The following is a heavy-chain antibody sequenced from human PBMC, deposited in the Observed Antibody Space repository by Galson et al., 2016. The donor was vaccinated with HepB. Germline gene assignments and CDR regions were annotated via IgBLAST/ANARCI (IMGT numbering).Heavy chain of an antibody. D-gene: IGHD2-8*01. CDR2: ISAYSGNT. CDR3: ARDLGFCNNGGYNRQWFDP. Sequence: SVKVSCKASGYTFTSHGISWVRQAPGEGLEWMGWISAYSGNTNYAQKFQGRVTMTTDTSTSTVYMELWGLRSDDTAVYYCARDLGFCNNGGYNRQWFDPWGQGTLVTVSS. J-gene: IGHJ5*02. CDR1: GYTFTSHG. V-gene: IGHV1-18*01.